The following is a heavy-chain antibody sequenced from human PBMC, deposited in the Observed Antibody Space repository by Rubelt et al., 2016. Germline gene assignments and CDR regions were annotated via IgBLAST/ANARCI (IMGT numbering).Heavy chain of an antibody. V-gene: IGHV3-7*01. CDR3: AREPPGIAVADY. CDR2: IKQDGSEK. J-gene: IGHJ4*02. Sequence: VRQAPGKGLEWVANIKQDGSEKYYVDSVKGRFTISRDNAKNSLYLQMNSLRAEDTAVYYCAREPPGIAVADYWGQGTLVTVSS. D-gene: IGHD6-19*01.